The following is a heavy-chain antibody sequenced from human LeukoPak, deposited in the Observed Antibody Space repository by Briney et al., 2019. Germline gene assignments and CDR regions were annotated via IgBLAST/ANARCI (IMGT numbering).Heavy chain of an antibody. D-gene: IGHD3-10*01. Sequence: GGSLRLSCAASGFTVSSKYMSWVRQAPGKGLEGVSVIYSGGSTYYADSMKGRFTISRDNSKNTLYLQMNSLRAEDTAVYYCARVDRGDYGSGSYYFDYWGQGTLVTVSS. CDR2: IYSGGST. V-gene: IGHV3-53*01. J-gene: IGHJ4*02. CDR3: ARVDRGDYGSGSYYFDY. CDR1: GFTVSSKY.